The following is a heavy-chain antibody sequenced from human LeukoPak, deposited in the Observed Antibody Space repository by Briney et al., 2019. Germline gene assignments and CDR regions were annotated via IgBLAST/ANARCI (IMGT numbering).Heavy chain of an antibody. CDR1: GGSISSSSYY. D-gene: IGHD6-19*01. Sequence: SETLSLTCTVSGGSISSSSYYWGWIRQPPGKGLEWIGSIYYSGSTYYNPSLKSRVTISVDTSKNQFSLKLSSVTAADTAVYYCARQSREQWLVYYYYMDVWGKGTTVTISS. CDR3: ARQSREQWLVYYYYMDV. J-gene: IGHJ6*03. V-gene: IGHV4-39*01. CDR2: IYYSGST.